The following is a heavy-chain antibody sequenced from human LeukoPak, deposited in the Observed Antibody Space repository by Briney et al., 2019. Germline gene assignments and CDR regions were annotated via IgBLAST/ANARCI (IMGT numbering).Heavy chain of an antibody. CDR2: IYYSGST. Sequence: SETLSLTCTVSGGSISSSSYYWGWIRQPPGKGLEWIGSIYYSGSTYYNPSLKSRVTISVDTSKNQFSLKLSSVTAADTAVYYCARENYDFWSGYYGIQENYYYYMDVWGKGTTVTVSS. V-gene: IGHV4-39*07. CDR1: GGSISSSSYY. D-gene: IGHD3-3*01. J-gene: IGHJ6*03. CDR3: ARENYDFWSGYYGIQENYYYYMDV.